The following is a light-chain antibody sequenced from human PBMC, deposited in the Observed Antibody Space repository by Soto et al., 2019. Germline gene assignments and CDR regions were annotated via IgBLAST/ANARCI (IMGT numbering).Light chain of an antibody. J-gene: IGLJ2*01. V-gene: IGLV1-44*01. CDR3: AAWDDSLNGRV. CDR1: SSNIGGNP. CDR2: SDN. Sequence: QLVLTQPPSASGTPGQRVTISCSGSSSNIGGNPVNWYQQLPGTAPKLLIYSDNQRPSGVPDRFSGSKSGTSASLAISGLQSDEEADYYCAAWDDSLNGRVFGGGTKVTVL.